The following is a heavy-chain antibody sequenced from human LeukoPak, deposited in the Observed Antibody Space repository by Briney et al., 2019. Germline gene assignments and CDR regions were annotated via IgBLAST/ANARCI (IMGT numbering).Heavy chain of an antibody. D-gene: IGHD6-19*01. CDR1: GYTFTSYG. CDR2: ISAYNGNT. J-gene: IGHJ4*02. V-gene: IGHV1-18*01. Sequence: ASVKVSCKASGYTFTSYGISWVRQAPGQGLEWMGWISAYNGNTNYAQKLQGRVTMTTDTSTSTAYMELRSLRSDDTAVYYCARDLKMGYSSGRHSWWTGSSNDYWGQGTLVTVSS. CDR3: ARDLKMGYSSGRHSWWTGSSNDY.